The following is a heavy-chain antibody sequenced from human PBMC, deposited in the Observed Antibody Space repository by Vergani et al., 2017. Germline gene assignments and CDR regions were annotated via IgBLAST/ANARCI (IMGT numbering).Heavy chain of an antibody. J-gene: IGHJ6*02. D-gene: IGHD3-3*01. Sequence: VQLVESGGGLVKPGGSLRLSCAASGFTFSSYGMHWVRQAPGKGLEWVAFIRYDGSNKYYADSVKGRFTISRDNSKNTLYLQMNSLRAEDTAVYYCARGLYYDFWSGYYAGYYYGMDVWGQGTTVTVSS. CDR1: GFTFSSYG. CDR2: IRYDGSNK. V-gene: IGHV3-30*02. CDR3: ARGLYYDFWSGYYAGYYYGMDV.